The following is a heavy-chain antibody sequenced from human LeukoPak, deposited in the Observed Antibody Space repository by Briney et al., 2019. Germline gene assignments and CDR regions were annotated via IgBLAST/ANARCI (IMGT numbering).Heavy chain of an antibody. J-gene: IGHJ4*02. D-gene: IGHD3-9*01. CDR2: ISGSSSYT. CDR3: ARGADAYDILTGNPFDY. Sequence: GGSLRLSCAASGFTFSDYYMSWIRQAPGKGLEWVSYISGSSSYTTYADSVKGRFTISRDNAKNSLYLQMNSLRAEDTAVYYCARGADAYDILTGNPFDYWGQGTLVTVSS. CDR1: GFTFSDYY. V-gene: IGHV3-11*06.